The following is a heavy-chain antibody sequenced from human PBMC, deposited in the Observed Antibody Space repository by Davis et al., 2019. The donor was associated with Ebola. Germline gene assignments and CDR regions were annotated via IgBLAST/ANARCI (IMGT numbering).Heavy chain of an antibody. Sequence: PSETLSLTCTVSGGSISSGGYYWSWIRQPPGKGLEWIGYIYYSGSTYYNPSLKSRVTISVDTSKNQFSLKLSSVTAADTAVYYCARYCSSNTCNLFDFWGQGSLVTVSS. V-gene: IGHV4-30-4*08. J-gene: IGHJ5*01. CDR2: IYYSGST. D-gene: IGHD2-2*01. CDR1: GGSISSGGYY. CDR3: ARYCSSNTCNLFDF.